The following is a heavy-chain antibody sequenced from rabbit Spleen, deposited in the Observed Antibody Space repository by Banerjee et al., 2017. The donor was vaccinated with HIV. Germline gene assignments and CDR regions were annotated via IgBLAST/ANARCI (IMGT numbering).Heavy chain of an antibody. CDR2: INSFSGRP. CDR3: ASDVGYAGYAAVTGAFDL. CDR1: GFSFSSGYV. J-gene: IGHJ4*01. D-gene: IGHD7-1*01. Sequence: QEQVEESGGDLVKPEGSLTLTCTASGFSFSSGYVMCWVRQAPGKGLEWIACINSFSGRPVYATWAKGRFTISRTSSTTVALQMTSLTASDTASYFCASDVGYAGYAAVTGAFDLWGQGTLVTVS. V-gene: IGHV1S45*01.